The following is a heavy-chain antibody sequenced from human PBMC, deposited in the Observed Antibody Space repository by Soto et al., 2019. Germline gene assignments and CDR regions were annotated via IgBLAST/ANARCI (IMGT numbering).Heavy chain of an antibody. CDR3: ARGHPSSGYCCDY. J-gene: IGHJ4*02. CDR2: IYYSGST. Sequence: QVQLQESGPGLVKPSQTLSLTCTVSGGSISSGGYYWSWIRQHPGKGLEWIGYIYYSGSTYYNPSLKSRVTISVDTSKNPFSLKLSSVTAADTAGYYCARGHPSSGYCCDYWGQGTLVTVSS. V-gene: IGHV4-31*03. CDR1: GGSISSGGYY. D-gene: IGHD3-22*01.